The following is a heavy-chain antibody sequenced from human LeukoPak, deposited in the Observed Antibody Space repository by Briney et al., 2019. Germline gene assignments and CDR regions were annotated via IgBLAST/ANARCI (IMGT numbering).Heavy chain of an antibody. CDR3: ARTLNYCSSTSCTWDPVGY. Sequence: SVKVSCKASGGTFSSYAISWVRQAPGQGLEWMGGIIPIFGTANYAQKFQGRVTITADESTSTAYMELSSLRSEDTAVYYCARTLNYCSSTSCTWDPVGYWGQGTLVTVSS. CDR1: GGTFSSYA. D-gene: IGHD2-2*01. V-gene: IGHV1-69*13. J-gene: IGHJ4*02. CDR2: IIPIFGTA.